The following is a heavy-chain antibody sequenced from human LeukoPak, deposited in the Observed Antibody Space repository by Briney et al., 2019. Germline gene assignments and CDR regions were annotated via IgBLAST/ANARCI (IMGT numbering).Heavy chain of an antibody. D-gene: IGHD3-16*02. J-gene: IGHJ4*02. CDR1: GFTFSSYG. V-gene: IGHV3-23*01. Sequence: GGTLRLPCAASGFTFSSYGMSWVRQAPGKGLEWVSAISGSGGSTYYADSVKGRFTISRDNSKNTLYLQMNSLRAEDTAVYYCAKDFGDYDYVWGSYRPISDYWGQGTLVTVSS. CDR3: AKDFGDYDYVWGSYRPISDY. CDR2: ISGSGGST.